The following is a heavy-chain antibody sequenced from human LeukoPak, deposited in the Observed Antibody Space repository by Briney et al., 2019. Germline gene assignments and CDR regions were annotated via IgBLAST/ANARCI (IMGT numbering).Heavy chain of an antibody. V-gene: IGHV4-39*01. CDR1: GGSISSSSYY. Sequence: SETPSLTCTVSGGSISSSSYYWGWIRQPPGKGLEWIGSIYYSGSTYYNPSLKSRVTISVDTSKNQFSLKLSSVTAADTAVYYCARLCIRYYDFWSGPHHFDYWGQGTLVTVSS. CDR2: IYYSGST. D-gene: IGHD3-3*01. J-gene: IGHJ4*02. CDR3: ARLCIRYYDFWSGPHHFDY.